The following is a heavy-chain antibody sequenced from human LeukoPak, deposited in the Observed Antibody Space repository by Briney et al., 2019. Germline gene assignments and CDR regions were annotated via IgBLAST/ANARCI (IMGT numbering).Heavy chain of an antibody. CDR2: IRYDGSNK. CDR3: AKDYRTVYIMDV. J-gene: IGHJ6*03. V-gene: IGHV3-30*02. CDR1: GFIFGSYG. Sequence: PGGSLRLSCAASGFIFGSYGMHWVRQAPGKGLEWVAFIRYDGSNKYYADSVKGRFTISRDNSKNTLYLQMNSLRAEDTAVYYCAKDYRTVYIMDVWGKGTTVTISS. D-gene: IGHD3-16*02.